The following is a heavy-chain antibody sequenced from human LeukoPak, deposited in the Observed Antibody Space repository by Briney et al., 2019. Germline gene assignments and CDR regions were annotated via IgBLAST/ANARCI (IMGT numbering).Heavy chain of an antibody. Sequence: GASVKVSCKASGYTFTSYGISWVRQAPGQGLEWMGWISAYNGNTNYAQKLQGRVTMTTDTSTSTAYMELRSLRSDDTAVYYCARDSVATMAARFFDYWGQGTLVTASS. CDR1: GYTFTSYG. CDR3: ARDSVATMAARFFDY. V-gene: IGHV1-18*01. J-gene: IGHJ4*02. CDR2: ISAYNGNT. D-gene: IGHD5-12*01.